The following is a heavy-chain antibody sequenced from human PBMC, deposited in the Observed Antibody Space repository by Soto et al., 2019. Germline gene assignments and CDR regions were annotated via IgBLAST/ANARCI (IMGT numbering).Heavy chain of an antibody. CDR2: IIPIFGTA. CDR3: AREAGEHYYYYGMDV. V-gene: IGHV1-69*13. Sequence: SVKVSCKASGGTFSSYAISWVRQAPGQGLEWMGGIIPIFGTANYAQKFQGRVTITADESTSTAYMELSSLRSEDTAVYYCAREAGEHYYYYGMDVWGQGTTVTVSS. J-gene: IGHJ6*02. D-gene: IGHD7-27*01. CDR1: GGTFSSYA.